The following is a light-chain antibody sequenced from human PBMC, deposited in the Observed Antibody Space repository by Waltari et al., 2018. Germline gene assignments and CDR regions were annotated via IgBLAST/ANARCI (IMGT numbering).Light chain of an antibody. J-gene: IGKJ1*01. CDR1: QSIITND. Sequence: EIVLTQSPGPLSLSPGERATLPCRSSQSIITNDLAWYQQKPGQAPRLLISGASSRAPGIPDRFSGSGSGTDFTLNIRRLEPEDSAVYYCQQYGRSPPTFGQGTKVEIK. V-gene: IGKV3-20*01. CDR3: QQYGRSPPT. CDR2: GAS.